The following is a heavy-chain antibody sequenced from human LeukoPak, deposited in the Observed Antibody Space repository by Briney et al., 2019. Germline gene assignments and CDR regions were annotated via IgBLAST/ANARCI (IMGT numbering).Heavy chain of an antibody. CDR3: ARADHSSGWSFDY. D-gene: IGHD6-19*01. V-gene: IGHV3-7*01. J-gene: IGHJ4*02. Sequence: GGSLRLSCEASGFNFREYWMSWLRQAPGKGLEWVANMNQDNTERYYVGSVRGRFTISRDNAKNSLYLQMNRLRAEDTAVYYCARADHSSGWSFDYWGQGTLVTVSS. CDR2: MNQDNTER. CDR1: GFNFREYW.